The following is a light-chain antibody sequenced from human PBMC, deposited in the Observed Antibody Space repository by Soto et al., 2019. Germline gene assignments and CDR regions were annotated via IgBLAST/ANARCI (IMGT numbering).Light chain of an antibody. V-gene: IGLV2-14*01. CDR1: SSDVGGYDY. CDR3: SSYTSSGTLV. J-gene: IGLJ1*01. Sequence: QSVLTQPASVSGSPGQSITISCTGTSSDVGGYDYVSWYQQLPGKAPKLMIYDVSNWPSGVSNRFSGSKSGNTASLTISGLQAEDEADYYCSSYTSSGTLVFGTGTKVTVL. CDR2: DVS.